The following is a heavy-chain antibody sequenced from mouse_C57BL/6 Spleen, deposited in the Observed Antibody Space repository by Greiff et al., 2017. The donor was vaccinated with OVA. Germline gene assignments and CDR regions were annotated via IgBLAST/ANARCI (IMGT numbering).Heavy chain of an antibody. Sequence: EVKLVESGEGLVKPGGSLKLSCAASGFTFSSYAMSWVRQTPEKRLEWVAYISSGGDYIYYADTVKGRFTISRDKARNTLYLQMSSLKSEDTAMYYCTRATMVTTYYFDYWGQGTTLTVSS. V-gene: IGHV5-9-1*02. D-gene: IGHD2-2*01. CDR1: GFTFSSYA. CDR2: ISSGGDYI. CDR3: TRATMVTTYYFDY. J-gene: IGHJ2*01.